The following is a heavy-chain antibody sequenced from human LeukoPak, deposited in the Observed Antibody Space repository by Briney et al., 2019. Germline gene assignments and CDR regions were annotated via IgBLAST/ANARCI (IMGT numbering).Heavy chain of an antibody. CDR1: GGTFSSYA. D-gene: IGHD2-8*01. V-gene: IGHV1-69*04. J-gene: IGHJ6*02. Sequence: ASVKVSCKASGGTFSSYAISWVRQAPGQGLEWMGRIIPILGIANYAQKFQGRVTITADKSTSAAYMELSSLRSEDTAVYYCAKQVPATKYGMDVWGQGTTVTVSS. CDR3: AKQVPATKYGMDV. CDR2: IIPILGIA.